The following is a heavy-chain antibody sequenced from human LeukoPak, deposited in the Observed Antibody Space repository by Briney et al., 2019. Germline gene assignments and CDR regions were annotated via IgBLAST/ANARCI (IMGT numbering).Heavy chain of an antibody. CDR2: IYPDDSDT. D-gene: IGHD6-13*01. V-gene: IGHV5-51*01. J-gene: IGHJ6*01. CDR3: TRLDGSSWVSGMDV. CDR1: GYSFNSHW. Sequence: PGESLKISCKGSGYSFNSHWIGWVRQMPGKGLEWMGIIYPDDSDTRYSPSFQGQVTISVDKSINTAYLQWSSLKASDTAMYYCTRLDGSSWVSGMDVWGEGTTVTVSP.